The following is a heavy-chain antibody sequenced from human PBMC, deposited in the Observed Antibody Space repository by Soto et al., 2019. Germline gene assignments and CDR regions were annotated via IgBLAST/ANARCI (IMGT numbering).Heavy chain of an antibody. CDR1: GGTFNNNL. V-gene: IGHV1-69*01. Sequence: QVQLVQSGAEVKKPGSSVKVSCKVSGGTFNNNLINWVRQAPGQGLEWMGGIIPLFGTPNYEQKFQGRVTITADASPSTAYMELTSLTSHDTAVYYCTRETRAYGGLADYWGQGTLVTVSS. CDR2: IIPLFGTP. J-gene: IGHJ4*02. D-gene: IGHD4-17*01. CDR3: TRETRAYGGLADY.